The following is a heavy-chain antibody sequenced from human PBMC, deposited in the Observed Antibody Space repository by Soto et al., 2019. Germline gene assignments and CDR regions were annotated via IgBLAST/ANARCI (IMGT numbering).Heavy chain of an antibody. CDR3: ARDRIVVVPAQASGFDP. D-gene: IGHD2-2*01. Sequence: SETLSLTCTVSGGSISSGGYYWSWIRQHPGKGLEWIGYIYYSGSTYYNPSLKSRVTISVDTSKNQFSLKLSPVTAADTAVYYSARDRIVVVPAQASGFDPWGQGTLVTVSS. CDR1: GGSISSGGYY. V-gene: IGHV4-31*03. J-gene: IGHJ5*02. CDR2: IYYSGST.